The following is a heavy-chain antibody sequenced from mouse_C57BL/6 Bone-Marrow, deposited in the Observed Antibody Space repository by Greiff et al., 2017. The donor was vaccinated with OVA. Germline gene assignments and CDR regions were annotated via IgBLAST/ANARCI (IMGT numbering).Heavy chain of an antibody. Sequence: EVQLVESGGGLVQPQGSLKLSCAASGFSFNTYAMNWVRQAPGKGLEWVARIRSKSNNYATYYADSVKDRFTISRDDSESMLYLQMNNVKTEDTAIYYCVRHEDYGSTHVDDWGQGTTLTVSS. J-gene: IGHJ2*01. D-gene: IGHD1-1*01. CDR3: VRHEDYGSTHVDD. CDR1: GFSFNTYA. CDR2: IRSKSNNYAT. V-gene: IGHV10-1*01.